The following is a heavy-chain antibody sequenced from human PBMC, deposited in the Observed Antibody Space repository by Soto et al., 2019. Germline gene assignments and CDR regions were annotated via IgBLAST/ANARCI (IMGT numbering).Heavy chain of an antibody. V-gene: IGHV4-39*01. CDR3: ARKNARPHSDMHV. CDR2: IYYSCRT. D-gene: IGHD6-6*01. CDR1: GGSISSSSYY. J-gene: IGHJ6*02. Sequence: SETLSLTCTVSGGSISSSSYYWGWIRQPPGKGLEWIGSIYYSCRTYYNPSLKSRVTISVDTSKNQFSLKLGSVTAADTAVYYCARKNARPHSDMHVWGQETTDTASS.